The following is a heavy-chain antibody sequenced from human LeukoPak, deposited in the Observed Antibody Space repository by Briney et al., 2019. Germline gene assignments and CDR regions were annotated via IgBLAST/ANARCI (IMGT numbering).Heavy chain of an antibody. Sequence: PGGSLRLSCAASGFTFSSYGMHWVRQAPGKGLEGVAVIWYDGSNKYYADSVKGRFTISRDNSKNTLYLQMNSLRAEDTAVYYCAKDESAAGHYFDYWGQGTLVTVSS. CDR3: AKDESAAGHYFDY. V-gene: IGHV3-33*06. D-gene: IGHD6-13*01. CDR1: GFTFSSYG. J-gene: IGHJ4*02. CDR2: IWYDGSNK.